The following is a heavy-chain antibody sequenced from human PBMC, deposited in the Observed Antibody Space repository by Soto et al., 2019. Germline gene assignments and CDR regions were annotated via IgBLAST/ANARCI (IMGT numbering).Heavy chain of an antibody. CDR3: ASRPALGAGVDY. CDR1: GGSISSSSYY. J-gene: IGHJ4*02. CDR2: IYYSGST. D-gene: IGHD6-19*01. V-gene: IGHV4-39*01. Sequence: QLQLQESGPGLVKPSETLSLTCTVSGGSISSSSYYWGWIRQPPGKGLEWIGRIYYSGSTYYNPSLKSRVTISVDTSKNQFSLKLSSVTAADTAVYYCASRPALGAGVDYWGQGTLVTVSS.